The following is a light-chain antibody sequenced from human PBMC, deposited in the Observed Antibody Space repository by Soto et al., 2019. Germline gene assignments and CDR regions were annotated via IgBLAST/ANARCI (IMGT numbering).Light chain of an antibody. V-gene: IGKV1-39*01. Sequence: DIQMTQSPTSLSAPVGDSVTITCRAGQNIKKFLNWYQQKPGTAPKLLIYTASSVQAGFPSRFSGSGSGTDFILTISNLQPEDFATYSCQQAFSAPLTFGGGTRVEI. CDR1: QNIKKF. CDR2: TAS. CDR3: QQAFSAPLT. J-gene: IGKJ4*01.